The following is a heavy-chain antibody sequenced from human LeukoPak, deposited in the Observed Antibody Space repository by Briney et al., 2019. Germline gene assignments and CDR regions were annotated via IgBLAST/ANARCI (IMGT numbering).Heavy chain of an antibody. CDR1: GGSFSGYY. D-gene: IGHD2-2*01. CDR3: ARLEYCSSTSCFAFDY. V-gene: IGHV4-34*01. J-gene: IGHJ4*02. Sequence: PSETLSLTCAVYGGSFSGYYWSWIRQPPGKGLEWIGEINHSGSTNYNPSLKSRVTISVDTSKNQFSLKLSSVTAADTAVYYCARLEYCSSTSCFAFDYWGQGTLVTVSS. CDR2: INHSGST.